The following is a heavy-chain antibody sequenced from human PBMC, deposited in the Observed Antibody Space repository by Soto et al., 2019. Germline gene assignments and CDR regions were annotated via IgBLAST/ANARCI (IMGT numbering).Heavy chain of an antibody. CDR1: GYTFTSYG. Sequence: QVQLVQSGAEVKKPGASVKVSCKASGYTFTSYGISWVRQAPGQGLEWMGWISAYNGNTNYAQKRQDRVTMTTDTSTRTAYMEMRSLRSDDTAVYYCARDSGYGDYEAFVDVWGQGTTVTVSS. CDR2: ISAYNGNT. V-gene: IGHV1-18*01. J-gene: IGHJ6*02. CDR3: ARDSGYGDYEAFVDV. D-gene: IGHD4-17*01.